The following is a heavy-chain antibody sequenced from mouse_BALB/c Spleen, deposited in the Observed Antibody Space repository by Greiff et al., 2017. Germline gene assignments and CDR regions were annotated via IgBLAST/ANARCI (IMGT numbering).Heavy chain of an antibody. D-gene: IGHD2-10*02. CDR3: ARSGTYAYFDV. CDR1: GYTFTSYW. CDR2: INPSTGYT. V-gene: IGHV1-7*01. J-gene: IGHJ1*01. Sequence: VQLQQSGAELAKPGASVKMSCKASGYTFTSYWMHWVKQRPGQGLEWIGYINPSTGYTEYNQKFKDKATLTADKSSSTAYMQLSSLTSEDSAVYYCARSGTYAYFDVWGAGTTVTVSS.